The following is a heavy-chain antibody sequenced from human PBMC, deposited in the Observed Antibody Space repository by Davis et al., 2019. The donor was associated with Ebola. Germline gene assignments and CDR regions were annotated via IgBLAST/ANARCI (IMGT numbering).Heavy chain of an antibody. V-gene: IGHV5-51*01. CDR2: IYPGDSDT. CDR3: ARSGGPYCGGDCYSDY. Sequence: GESLKISCQSSGYTFTTYWIAWVRQLPGKGLEWMGLIYPGDSDTSYSPSFQGQVTISVDKSLSITYLQWSNLKASDTAMYYCARSGGPYCGGDCYSDYWGQGTLVTVSS. J-gene: IGHJ4*02. CDR1: GYTFTTYW. D-gene: IGHD2-21*02.